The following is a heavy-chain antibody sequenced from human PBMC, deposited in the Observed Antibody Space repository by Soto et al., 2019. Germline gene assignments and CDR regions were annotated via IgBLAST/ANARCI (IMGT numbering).Heavy chain of an antibody. J-gene: IGHJ4*02. D-gene: IGHD3-22*01. Sequence: WGALGPSFAAPWVIVSDNYLNRVRQVPGKGLEWLSVVYSGSATYYADSVKGRFTISRDNSKNTVFLHMNSLRVEDTAVYYCARGKSGYLTFDFWGQGTQVTVSS. CDR3: ARGKSGYLTFDF. V-gene: IGHV3-53*01. CDR1: WVIVSDNY. CDR2: VYSGSAT.